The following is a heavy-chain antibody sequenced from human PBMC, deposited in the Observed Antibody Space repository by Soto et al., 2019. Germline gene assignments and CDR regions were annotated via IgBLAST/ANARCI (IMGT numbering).Heavy chain of an antibody. Sequence: PGGSLRLSCAASGFTFSSYSINWVRQAPGKGLEWVSSISDSSHYIYYTDSVKGRFTISRDNAKNSLYLQMDSLRAEDTAVYYCAREAGTNGSGWYIFDYWGQGTLVTVSS. CDR1: GFTFSSYS. D-gene: IGHD6-19*01. J-gene: IGHJ4*02. CDR2: ISDSSHYI. CDR3: AREAGTNGSGWYIFDY. V-gene: IGHV3-21*01.